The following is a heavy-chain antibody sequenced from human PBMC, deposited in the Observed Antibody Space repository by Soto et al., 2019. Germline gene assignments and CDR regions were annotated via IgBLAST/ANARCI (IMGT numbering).Heavy chain of an antibody. Sequence: QVQLQQWGAGLLKPSETLSLTCAVYGGSFSGYYWSWIRQPPGKGLEWIGEINHSGSTNYNPSLRRRVTISVDTSKNQFSLKLSSVTAADTAVYYGARGGIAAAGRSDYWGQGTLVTVSS. CDR1: GGSFSGYY. CDR2: INHSGST. CDR3: ARGGIAAAGRSDY. D-gene: IGHD6-13*01. J-gene: IGHJ4*02. V-gene: IGHV4-34*01.